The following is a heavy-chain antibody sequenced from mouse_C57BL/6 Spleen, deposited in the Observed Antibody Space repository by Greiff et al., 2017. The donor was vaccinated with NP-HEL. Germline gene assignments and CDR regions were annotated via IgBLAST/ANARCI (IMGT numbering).Heavy chain of an antibody. V-gene: IGHV5-17*01. D-gene: IGHD4-1*01. CDR1: GFTFSDYG. CDR3: ARWGGTDAMDY. Sequence: EVKLVESGGGLVKPGGSLKLSCAASGFTFSDYGMHWVRQAPEKGLEWVAYISSGSSTIYYADTVKGRFTISRDNAKNTLFLQMTSLRSEDTAMYYCARWGGTDAMDYWGQGTSVTVSS. J-gene: IGHJ4*01. CDR2: ISSGSSTI.